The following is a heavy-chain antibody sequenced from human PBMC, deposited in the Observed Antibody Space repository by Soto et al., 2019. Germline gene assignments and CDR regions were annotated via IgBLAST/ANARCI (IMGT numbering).Heavy chain of an antibody. CDR1: GYSFTSYW. D-gene: IGHD6-19*01. J-gene: IGHJ4*02. V-gene: IGHV5-10-1*01. CDR3: ARLLGAGYSSGWFQKEHDY. CDR2: IDPSDSYT. Sequence: GESLKISCKGSGYSFTSYWISWVRQVPGKGLEWMGRIDPSDSYTNYSPSFQGHVTISADKSISTAYLQWSSLKASDTAMYYCARLLGAGYSSGWFQKEHDYWGQGTLVTVSS.